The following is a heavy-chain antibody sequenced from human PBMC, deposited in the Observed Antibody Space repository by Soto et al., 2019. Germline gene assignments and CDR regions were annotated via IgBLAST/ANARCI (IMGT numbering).Heavy chain of an antibody. V-gene: IGHV5-10-1*01. CDR3: ARRAIRGQRRGGDWFDP. D-gene: IGHD3-10*01. J-gene: IGHJ5*02. Sequence: PGESLKISCTASGYSFTTYWISWVRQMPGKGLEWMGRIDPSDSHANYSPSFQGHVITSVDKSINTAYLQWTGLKTSDTAIYFCARRAIRGQRRGGDWFDPWGQGSLVTVSS. CDR1: GYSFTTYW. CDR2: IDPSDSHA.